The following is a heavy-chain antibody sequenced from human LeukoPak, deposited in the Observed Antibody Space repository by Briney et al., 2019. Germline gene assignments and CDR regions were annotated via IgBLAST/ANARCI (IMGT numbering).Heavy chain of an antibody. CDR2: ISGGGETT. J-gene: IGHJ4*02. D-gene: IGHD4-17*01. CDR1: GFTFNNYA. V-gene: IGHV3-23*01. CDR3: ARDYADYVGYFFFDY. Sequence: GGSLRLSCAASGFTFNNYAMNWVRQAPGKGLDWVSSISGGGETTYYADSAKGRFTISRDNSQNTLCLQMNSLRAEDTAVYYCARDYADYVGYFFFDYWGQGTLVTVSS.